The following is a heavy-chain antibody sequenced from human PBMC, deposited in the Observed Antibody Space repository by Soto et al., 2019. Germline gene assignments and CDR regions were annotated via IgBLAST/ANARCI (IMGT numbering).Heavy chain of an antibody. CDR3: ATERGPTYYFDY. V-gene: IGHV3-53*01. J-gene: IGHJ4*02. CDR1: GFTVSSKY. Sequence: GGSLRLSXAASGFTVSSKYMSWVRQAPGKGLEWVSVIYSDGSTYYADSVKGRFTISRDNSKNTLYLQMNSLRAEDTAVYYCATERGPTYYFDYWGQGTLVTVSP. CDR2: IYSDGST. D-gene: IGHD2-21*01.